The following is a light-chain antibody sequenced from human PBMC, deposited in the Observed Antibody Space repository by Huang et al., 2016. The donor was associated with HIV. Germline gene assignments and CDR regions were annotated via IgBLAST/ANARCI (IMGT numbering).Light chain of an antibody. J-gene: IGKJ3*01. CDR1: QSVSSN. CDR2: GAS. CDR3: QQYNNWPPFT. V-gene: IGKV3-15*01. Sequence: EIVMTQSPATLSVSPGERATLSCRASQSVSSNLAWYQQKPGQAPMLLIYGASTRATGIPARFSGSGPGTEFTLTISSLQSEDFAVYYCQQYNNWPPFTFGPGTKVDIK.